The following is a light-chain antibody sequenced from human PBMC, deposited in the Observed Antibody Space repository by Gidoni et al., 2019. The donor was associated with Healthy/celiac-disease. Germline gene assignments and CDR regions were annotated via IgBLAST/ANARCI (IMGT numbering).Light chain of an antibody. CDR1: QSVSSY. Sequence: EIVLTQSPATLSLSPGERATLTCRASQSVSSYLAWYQQKPVQAPRRLIYDASNRATGIPARFSGSGSGTDFTLTISSLEPEDFAVYYCQQRSNWVTFGGGTKVEIK. CDR2: DAS. CDR3: QQRSNWVT. J-gene: IGKJ4*01. V-gene: IGKV3-11*01.